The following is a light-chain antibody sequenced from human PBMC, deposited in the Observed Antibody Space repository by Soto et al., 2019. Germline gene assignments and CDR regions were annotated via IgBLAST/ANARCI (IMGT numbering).Light chain of an antibody. CDR1: QSLSFN. CDR3: HQRQYWPPIT. V-gene: IGKV3-11*01. CDR2: GXX. Sequence: EIVLTQSPGTLSLSPWERSTSSCSASQSLSFNLAWYQQKPXQXXRXXXXGXXXXAXGIPVRFSGSGFGTDFTLTISSLEPEDFAVYYCHQRQYWPPITFGQGTRLEIK. J-gene: IGKJ5*01.